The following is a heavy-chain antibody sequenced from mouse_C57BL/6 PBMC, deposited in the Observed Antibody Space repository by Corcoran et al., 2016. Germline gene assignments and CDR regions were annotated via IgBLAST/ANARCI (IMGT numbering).Heavy chain of an antibody. CDR2: INPNNGGT. D-gene: IGHD2-4*01. CDR3: ASGYYDYDFFAY. CDR1: GYTFTDYY. V-gene: IGHV1-26*01. J-gene: IGHJ3*01. Sequence: EVQLQQSGPELVKPGASVKISCKASGYTFTDYYMNWVKQSHGKSLEWIGDINPNNGGTSYNQKFKGKATLTVDKSSSTAYMELRSLTSEDSAVYYCASGYYDYDFFAYWGQGTLVTVSA.